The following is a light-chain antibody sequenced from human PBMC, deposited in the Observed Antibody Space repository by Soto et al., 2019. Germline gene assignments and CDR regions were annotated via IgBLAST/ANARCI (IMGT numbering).Light chain of an antibody. CDR2: DAS. J-gene: IGKJ1*01. CDR1: QSVSSY. V-gene: IGKV3-11*01. CDR3: QQRSNWPRWT. Sequence: EIVLTQSPATLSLSPGERATLSCRASQSVSSYLAWYQQKPGQAPRLLIYDASNRATGIPARFSGSGSGTDFTLTISSLEPEDCAVCYCQQRSNWPRWTFGQGTKVEIK.